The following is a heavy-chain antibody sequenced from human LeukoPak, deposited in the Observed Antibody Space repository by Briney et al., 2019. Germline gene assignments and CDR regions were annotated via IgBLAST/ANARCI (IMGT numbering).Heavy chain of an antibody. J-gene: IGHJ4*02. CDR2: IKTKTDGGTT. D-gene: IGHD3-22*01. V-gene: IGHV3-15*01. CDR3: TTLGGAYYYDSSGYLARGDY. Sequence: GGSLRLSCAASGLTFSNAWMSWVRQAPGKGLEWVGRIKTKTDGGTTDYAAPVKGRFTISRDDSKNTLYLQMNSLKTEDTAVYYCTTLGGAYYYDSSGYLARGDYWGQGTLVTVSS. CDR1: GLTFSNAW.